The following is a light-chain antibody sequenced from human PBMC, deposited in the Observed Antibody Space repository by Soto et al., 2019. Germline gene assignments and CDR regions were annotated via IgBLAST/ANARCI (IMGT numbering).Light chain of an antibody. CDR2: AAS. CDR3: QQYRSSPWT. CDR1: QTVGSSF. Sequence: EIVLTQSPGTLSLSPGERATLSCRASQTVGSSFLAWYQQKPGQAPRLLIFAASSRATGIPDRFSGSGSGTDFTLTISRLEPADFAVYYCQQYRSSPWTFGQGTKVEIK. J-gene: IGKJ1*01. V-gene: IGKV3-20*01.